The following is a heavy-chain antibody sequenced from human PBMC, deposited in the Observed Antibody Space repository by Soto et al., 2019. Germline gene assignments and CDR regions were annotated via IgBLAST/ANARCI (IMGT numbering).Heavy chain of an antibody. D-gene: IGHD2-15*01. Sequence: PGGSLRLSCAASGFTFSSYAMSWVRQAPGKGLEWVSAISGSGGSTYYADSVKGRFTISRDNSKNTLYLQMNSLRAEDTAVYYCAKHRYRILVMGGMDVWGQGTTVTVSS. CDR3: AKHRYRILVMGGMDV. V-gene: IGHV3-23*01. J-gene: IGHJ6*02. CDR1: GFTFSSYA. CDR2: ISGSGGST.